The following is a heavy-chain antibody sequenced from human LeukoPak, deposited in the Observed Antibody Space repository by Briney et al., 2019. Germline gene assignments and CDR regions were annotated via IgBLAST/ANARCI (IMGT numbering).Heavy chain of an antibody. CDR2: INPNSGGT. CDR3: ARDRRWLQFEFDY. D-gene: IGHD5-24*01. CDR1: GGTFSSYA. Sequence: ASVKVSCKASGGTFSSYAISWVRQAPGQGLEWMGWINPNSGGTNYAQKFQGRVTMTRDTSISTAYMELSRLRSDDTAVYYCARDRRWLQFEFDYWGQGTLVTVSS. J-gene: IGHJ4*02. V-gene: IGHV1-2*02.